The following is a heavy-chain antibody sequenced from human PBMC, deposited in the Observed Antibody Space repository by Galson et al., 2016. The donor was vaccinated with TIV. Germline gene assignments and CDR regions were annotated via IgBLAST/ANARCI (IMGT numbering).Heavy chain of an antibody. Sequence: SVKVSCKASGYPLIGYFMHWVRQAPGQGLEWMGWIDPNSGGTEYAQKFQGRITMTRDKSIGTAYMELNRLGSDDTALYFCARSERGSYTGFDYWGRGTLVTVSS. J-gene: IGHJ4*02. D-gene: IGHD1-26*01. CDR1: GYPLIGYF. CDR2: IDPNSGGT. V-gene: IGHV1-2*02. CDR3: ARSERGSYTGFDY.